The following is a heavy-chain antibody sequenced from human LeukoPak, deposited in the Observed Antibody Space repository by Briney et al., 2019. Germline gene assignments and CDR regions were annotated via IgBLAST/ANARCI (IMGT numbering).Heavy chain of an antibody. CDR1: GFTFLTYS. J-gene: IGHJ4*02. V-gene: IGHV3-21*04. Sequence: PGGSLRLSCAASGFTFLTYSMNWVRQAPGKGLEWVSSISSTSSSYIYYADSVKGRFTISRDNAKNSLYLQMHSLRAEVTAVYYCAKTDRGVIIPADYWGQGTLVTVSS. CDR3: AKTDRGVIIPADY. D-gene: IGHD3-10*01. CDR2: ISSTSSSYI.